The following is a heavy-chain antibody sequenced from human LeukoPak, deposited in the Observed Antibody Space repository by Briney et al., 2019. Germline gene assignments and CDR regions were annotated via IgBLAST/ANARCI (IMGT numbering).Heavy chain of an antibody. CDR3: AKDARSYGGTYFDY. V-gene: IGHV3-23*01. Sequence: GGSLRLSCAASGFTFSSYSMSWVRQAPGRGREGVAAMSDSDGRTYYRDSVKGRFTISISRDASRTTLHLQMNSLRAEDTAVYYCAKDARSYGGTYFDYWGQGNLVTVSS. CDR2: MSDSDGRT. J-gene: IGHJ4*02. CDR1: GFTFSSYS. D-gene: IGHD4-23*01.